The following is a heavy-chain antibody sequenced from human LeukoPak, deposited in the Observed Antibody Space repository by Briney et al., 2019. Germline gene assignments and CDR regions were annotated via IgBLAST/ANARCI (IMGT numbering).Heavy chain of an antibody. CDR2: IYSGGST. J-gene: IGHJ6*03. CDR1: GFTVSSNY. Sequence: GGSLRLSCAASGFTVSSNYMIGLRQAPGKGLEGVSVIYSGGSTYYADSVKGRFTISRDNSKNTLYLQMNSLRAEDTAVYYCASSHGDYYYYYMDVWGKGTTVTVSS. CDR3: ASSHGDYYYYYMDV. D-gene: IGHD3-16*01. V-gene: IGHV3-53*01.